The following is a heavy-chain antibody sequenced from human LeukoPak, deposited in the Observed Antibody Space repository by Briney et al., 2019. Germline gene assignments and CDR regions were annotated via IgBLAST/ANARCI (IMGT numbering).Heavy chain of an antibody. CDR1: GFTFSSYS. J-gene: IGHJ4*02. V-gene: IGHV3-21*01. Sequence: GGSLRLSCAASGFTFSSYSMNWVRQAPGKGLEWVSSISSSSSYIYYADSVKGRFTISRDNAKNSLYLQMNSLRAEDTAVYYCARDRGDYDYVWGSYRYKLDYWGQGTLVTVSS. D-gene: IGHD3-16*02. CDR2: ISSSSSYI. CDR3: ARDRGDYDYVWGSYRYKLDY.